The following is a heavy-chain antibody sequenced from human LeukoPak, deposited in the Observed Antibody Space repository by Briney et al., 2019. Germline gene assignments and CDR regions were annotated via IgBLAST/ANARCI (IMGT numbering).Heavy chain of an antibody. CDR2: IYYSGST. J-gene: IGHJ3*02. CDR1: GGSISSSSYY. V-gene: IGHV4-39*07. D-gene: IGHD3-10*01. Sequence: PSETLSLTCTVSGGSISSSSYYWGWIRQPPGKGLEWIGTIYYSGSTYYNPSLKSRVTISIDTSKNQFSLKLSSVTAADTAVYYCARGSTYYYGSGSYYTRFDAFDIWGQGTMVTVSS. CDR3: ARGSTYYYGSGSYYTRFDAFDI.